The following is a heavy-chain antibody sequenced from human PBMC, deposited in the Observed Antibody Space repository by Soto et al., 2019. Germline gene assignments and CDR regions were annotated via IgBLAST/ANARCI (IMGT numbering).Heavy chain of an antibody. J-gene: IGHJ3*02. D-gene: IGHD4-17*01. Sequence: EVQLVASGGGLVQPGGSLRLSCAASGFTLSTYSMNWVRQAPGKGLEWGSYISSTSSPTYYADSVKGRFTISRDNSKHSLYLQMNSLRAEDTTVYYCARRDYGRIWGQGTMVTVSS. CDR3: ARRDYGRI. CDR2: ISSTSSPT. CDR1: GFTLSTYS. V-gene: IGHV3-48*01.